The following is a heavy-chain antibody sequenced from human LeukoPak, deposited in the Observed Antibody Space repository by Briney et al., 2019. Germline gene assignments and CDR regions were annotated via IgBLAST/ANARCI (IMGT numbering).Heavy chain of an antibody. J-gene: IGHJ3*02. D-gene: IGHD6-19*01. Sequence: PGGSLRLSCAASGFTFSSYSMNWVRQAPGKGLEWVSSISSSSSYIYYADSVKGRFTISRDNAKNSLYLQMNSLRAEDTAVYYCARDAGTVALDAFDIWGQGTMVTVSS. CDR3: ARDAGTVALDAFDI. V-gene: IGHV3-21*01. CDR2: ISSSSSYI. CDR1: GFTFSSYS.